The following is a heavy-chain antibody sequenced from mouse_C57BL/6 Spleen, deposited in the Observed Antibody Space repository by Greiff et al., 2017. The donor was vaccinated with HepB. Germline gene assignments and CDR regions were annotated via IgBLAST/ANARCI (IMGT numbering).Heavy chain of an antibody. D-gene: IGHD2-14*01. J-gene: IGHJ4*01. CDR2: INPNNGGT. V-gene: IGHV1-18*01. Sequence: VQLKESGPELVKPGASVKIPCKASGYTFTDYNMDWVKQSHGKSLEWIGDINPNNGGTIYNQKFKGKATLTVDKSSSTAYMELRSLTSEDTAVYYCAVRVYAMDYWGQGTSVTVSS. CDR1: GYTFTDYN. CDR3: AVRVYAMDY.